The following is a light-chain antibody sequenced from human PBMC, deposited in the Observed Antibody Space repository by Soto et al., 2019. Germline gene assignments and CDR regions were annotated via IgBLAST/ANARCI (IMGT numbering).Light chain of an antibody. CDR2: GAS. Sequence: EIVLTQSPATLSVSQGERATLSCRASESVSNNLAWYQQKPGQAPRLLIFGASARATGIPARFSGSGSGTEFTLTISSLQSEDFAVYYCHQYNKGPLTFGGGTKVEIK. CDR3: HQYNKGPLT. V-gene: IGKV3-15*01. J-gene: IGKJ4*01. CDR1: ESVSNN.